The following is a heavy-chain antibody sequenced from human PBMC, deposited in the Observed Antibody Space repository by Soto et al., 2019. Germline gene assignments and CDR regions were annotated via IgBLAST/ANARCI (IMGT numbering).Heavy chain of an antibody. CDR2: IYYSGST. V-gene: IGHV4-31*03. J-gene: IGHJ5*02. Sequence: SETLSLTCTVSGGSISSDGYYWSWIRQHPGKGLEWIGYIYYSGSTYYNPSLKSRVTISVDTSKNQLSLKLSSVTAADTAVYYCARAGVVVAATLHWFDPWGQGTLVTVSS. CDR1: GGSISSDGYY. D-gene: IGHD2-15*01. CDR3: ARAGVVVAATLHWFDP.